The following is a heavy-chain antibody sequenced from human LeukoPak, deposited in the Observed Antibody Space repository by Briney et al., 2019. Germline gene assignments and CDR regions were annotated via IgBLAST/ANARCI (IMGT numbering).Heavy chain of an antibody. CDR2: INSDGSST. V-gene: IGHV3-74*01. J-gene: IGHJ3*02. D-gene: IGHD3-22*01. CDR1: GFTFSSYW. Sequence: PGGSLRLSCAASGFTFSSYWMHWVRQAPGKGLVWVPRINSDGSSTSYADSVKGRFTISRDNAKNTLYLQMNSLRAEDTAVYYCARLSGYDSSGYYPEPFDIWGQGTMVTVSS. CDR3: ARLSGYDSSGYYPEPFDI.